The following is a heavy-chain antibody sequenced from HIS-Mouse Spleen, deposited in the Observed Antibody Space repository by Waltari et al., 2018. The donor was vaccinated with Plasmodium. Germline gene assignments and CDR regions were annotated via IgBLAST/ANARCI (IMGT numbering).Heavy chain of an antibody. J-gene: IGHJ4*02. CDR2: ISISSSTI. V-gene: IGHV3-48*02. D-gene: IGHD3-3*01. CDR3: ARVVTIFGVVTDY. CDR1: GFTFSSYS. Sequence: EVQLVESGGGLVQPGGSLRLSCAASGFTFSSYSMNWVRQAPGKGVGWVSYISISSSTIYYADSVKGRFTISRDNAKNSLYLQMNSLRDEDTAVYYCARVVTIFGVVTDYWGQGTLVTVSS.